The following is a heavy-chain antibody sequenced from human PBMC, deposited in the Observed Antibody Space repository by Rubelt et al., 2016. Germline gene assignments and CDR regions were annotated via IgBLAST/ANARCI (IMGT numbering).Heavy chain of an antibody. V-gene: IGHV3-23*01. CDR3: AKDRVGSWFSLDY. Sequence: SRGGLVQPGGSLRVSCAASGFTFSRYAMNWVRQAPGKGLEWVAAISGSGGSTFYADSVKGRFTISRDKSKNTLYLQMNSLRAEDTAVYYCAKDRVGSWFSLDYWGQGTLVTVST. CDR2: ISGSGGST. J-gene: IGHJ4*02. CDR1: GFTFSRYA. D-gene: IGHD6-13*01.